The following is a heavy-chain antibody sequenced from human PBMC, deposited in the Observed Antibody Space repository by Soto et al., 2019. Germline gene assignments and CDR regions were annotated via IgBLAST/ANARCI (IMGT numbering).Heavy chain of an antibody. J-gene: IGHJ5*02. D-gene: IGHD5-18*01. CDR2: ISAYNGNT. Sequence: QVQLVQSGAEVKKPGASVKVSCKASGYTFTSYGISWVRQAPGQGLEWMGWISAYNGNTNYAQKLQGRVTMTTDTSTSTGYMELKMLRSDDTAVYYCARALRYSYGLNWFDPWGQGTLVTVSS. V-gene: IGHV1-18*01. CDR1: GYTFTSYG. CDR3: ARALRYSYGLNWFDP.